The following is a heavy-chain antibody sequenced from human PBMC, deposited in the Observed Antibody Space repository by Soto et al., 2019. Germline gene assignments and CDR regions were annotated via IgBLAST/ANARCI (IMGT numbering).Heavy chain of an antibody. D-gene: IGHD2-15*01. V-gene: IGHV3-15*01. J-gene: IGHJ3*02. CDR3: TTQVWVAPDAFDI. CDR1: GFTFSNAW. CDR2: IKSKTDGGTT. Sequence: GGSLRLSCAASGFTFSNAWMSWVRQAPGKGLEWVGRIKSKTDGGTTDYAAPVKGRFTISRDDSKNTLYLQMNSLKTEDTAVYYCTTQVWVAPDAFDIWGQGTMVTVSS.